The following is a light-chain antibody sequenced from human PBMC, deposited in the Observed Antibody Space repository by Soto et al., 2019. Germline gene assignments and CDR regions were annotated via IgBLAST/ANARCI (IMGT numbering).Light chain of an antibody. Sequence: DIQMTQSPSSLSASVGDRVTITCRASQSIAYYVNWFQQKPGKAPKLLIYAASSLQSGVPSRFTGSGSGTDFTLTISSLQPEDFDTYYCQQSSNSPMYTFGQGT. CDR3: QQSSNSPMYT. J-gene: IGKJ2*01. CDR1: QSIAYY. V-gene: IGKV1-39*01. CDR2: AAS.